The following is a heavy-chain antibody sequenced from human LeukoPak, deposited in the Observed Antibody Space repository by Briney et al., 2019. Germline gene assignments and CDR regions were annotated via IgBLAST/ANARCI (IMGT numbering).Heavy chain of an antibody. CDR3: AKDSRCSSITCYYFDY. J-gene: IGHJ4*02. CDR2: IQYDGSDK. Sequence: GGSLRLSCAASGFTFSSYGMRWVRQAPGKGLEWVAFIQYDGSDKYYADSVKGRFTISRDNSKNTLYLQMNSLRAEDTAVYYCAKDSRCSSITCYYFDYWGQGTLVTVSS. D-gene: IGHD2-2*01. CDR1: GFTFSSYG. V-gene: IGHV3-30*02.